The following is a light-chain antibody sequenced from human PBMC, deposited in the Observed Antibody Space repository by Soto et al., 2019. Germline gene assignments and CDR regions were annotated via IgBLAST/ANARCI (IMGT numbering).Light chain of an antibody. CDR1: SSNIGAGYD. V-gene: IGLV1-40*01. J-gene: IGLJ2*01. Sequence: QSVLTQPPSVSGAPGQRVTISCTGSSSNIGAGYDVHWYQQLPGTAPKLLIYGNNNRPSGVPDRLSGSKSGTSATLAITGLQAEDETDYYCQSYDSSLDVVFGGGTKLTVL. CDR2: GNN. CDR3: QSYDSSLDVV.